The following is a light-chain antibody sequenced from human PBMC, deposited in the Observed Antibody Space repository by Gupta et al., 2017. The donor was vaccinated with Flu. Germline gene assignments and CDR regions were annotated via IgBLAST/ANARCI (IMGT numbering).Light chain of an antibody. CDR3: AVWDDSLNGWV. CDR2: TND. J-gene: IGLJ3*02. CDR1: SSNIGINT. V-gene: IGLV1-44*01. Sequence: SSNIGINTVNWYQQFPGTAPKLLIYTNDQRPSGVPDRFSGSQSGTSASLAISGLQSDDEADYYCAVWDDSLNGWVFGGGTKLTVL.